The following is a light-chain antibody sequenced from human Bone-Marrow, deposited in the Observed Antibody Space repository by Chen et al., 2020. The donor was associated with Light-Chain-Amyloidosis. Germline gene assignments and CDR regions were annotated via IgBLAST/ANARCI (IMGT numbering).Light chain of an antibody. J-gene: IGLJ1*01. Sequence: QSVLTQPPSVSGSPGQSVTISCTGTSSDIGTYNRVSWYQQPPGTAPKLVIYEVSNRPSGVPDRFSGSKSGNTASLTISGLQTEDEADYYCCSYTSSRTYVFGTGTRVAVL. CDR1: SSDIGTYNR. CDR2: EVS. V-gene: IGLV2-18*02. CDR3: CSYTSSRTYV.